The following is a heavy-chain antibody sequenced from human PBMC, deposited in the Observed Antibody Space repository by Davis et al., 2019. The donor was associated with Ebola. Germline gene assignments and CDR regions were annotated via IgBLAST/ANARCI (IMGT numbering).Heavy chain of an antibody. CDR1: GYSFKNYA. Sequence: ASVKVSCKASGYSFKNYAITWVRQAPGQGLEWMGWISAYNGNTNYAQKVQGRVTMTTDTSTGTAYLDLRSLRSDDTAVYFCARTSIVGTSTTASDIWGQGTLVTVSS. CDR3: ARTSIVGTSTTASDI. J-gene: IGHJ3*02. D-gene: IGHD1-26*01. V-gene: IGHV1-18*01. CDR2: ISAYNGNT.